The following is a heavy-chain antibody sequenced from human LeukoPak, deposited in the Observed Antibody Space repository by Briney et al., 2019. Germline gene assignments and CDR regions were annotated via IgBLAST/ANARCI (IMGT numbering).Heavy chain of an antibody. CDR2: ISSNGGST. Sequence: GGSLRLSCAASGFTFSSYAMHWVRQAPGKGLEYVSAISSNGGSTYYANSVKGRFTISRDNSKNTLYLQMGSLRAEDMAVYYCARAADSSSVYYFDYWGQGTLVTVSS. J-gene: IGHJ4*02. D-gene: IGHD6-13*01. CDR3: ARAADSSSVYYFDY. V-gene: IGHV3-64*01. CDR1: GFTFSSYA.